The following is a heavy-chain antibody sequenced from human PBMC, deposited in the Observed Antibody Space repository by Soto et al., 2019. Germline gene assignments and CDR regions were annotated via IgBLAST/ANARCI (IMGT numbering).Heavy chain of an antibody. Sequence: GGSLRLSCAASGFTFSSYAMSWVRQAPGKGLEWVSAISGSGGSTYYADSVKGRFTISRDNSKNTLYLQMNSLRAEDTAVYYCAKLDATVSSGWYPYNWFDPWGQGTLVTVSS. D-gene: IGHD6-19*01. CDR3: AKLDATVSSGWYPYNWFDP. CDR1: GFTFSSYA. V-gene: IGHV3-23*01. CDR2: ISGSGGST. J-gene: IGHJ5*02.